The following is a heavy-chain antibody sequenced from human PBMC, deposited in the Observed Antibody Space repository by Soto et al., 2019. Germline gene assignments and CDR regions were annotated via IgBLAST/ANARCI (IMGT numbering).Heavy chain of an antibody. CDR3: ARGAKLAVAPRYFDY. D-gene: IGHD6-19*01. V-gene: IGHV4-61*08. Sequence: PSETLSLTCTVSGGSISSGGYYWSCIRQHPGKGLELIGYIYYSGSTNYNPSLKSRVTISVDTSKNQFSLKLSSVTAADTAVYYCARGAKLAVAPRYFDYWGQGTLVTVSS. J-gene: IGHJ4*02. CDR2: IYYSGST. CDR1: GGSISSGGYY.